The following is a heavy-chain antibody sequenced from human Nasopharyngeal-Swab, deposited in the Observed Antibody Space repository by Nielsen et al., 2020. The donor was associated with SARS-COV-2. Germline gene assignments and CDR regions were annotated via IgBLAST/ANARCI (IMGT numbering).Heavy chain of an antibody. CDR3: ARTTISSGGRAFDF. CDR2: ISGSGGST. D-gene: IGHD4-23*01. J-gene: IGHJ3*01. Sequence: GGSLRLSCAASGFTFSSYAMNWVRQAPGKGLEWVSAISGSGGSTFYTDSVKGRFTVSRDNSKNTLYLQMDSLGAEDTAVYYCARTTISSGGRAFDFWGQGTLVTVSS. V-gene: IGHV3-23*01. CDR1: GFTFSSYA.